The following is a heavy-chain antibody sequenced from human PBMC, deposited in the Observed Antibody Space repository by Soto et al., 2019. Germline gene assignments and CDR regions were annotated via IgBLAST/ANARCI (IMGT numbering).Heavy chain of an antibody. Sequence: SETLSLTCTVSGGSISSYYWSWIRQPPGKGLEWIGYIYYSGSTNYNPSLKSRVTISVDTSKNQFSLKLSSVTAADTAVYYCARGDYYDILTGLPVYWGQGTLVTVSS. D-gene: IGHD3-9*01. CDR1: GGSISSYY. V-gene: IGHV4-59*01. CDR3: ARGDYYDILTGLPVY. J-gene: IGHJ4*02. CDR2: IYYSGST.